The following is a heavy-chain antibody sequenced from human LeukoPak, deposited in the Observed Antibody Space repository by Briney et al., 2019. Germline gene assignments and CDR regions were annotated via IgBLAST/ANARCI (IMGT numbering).Heavy chain of an antibody. Sequence: PGGSLRLSCAASGFTFSNAWMSWVRQAPGKGLEWVSAISGSGGSTYYADSVKGRFTISRDNSKNTLYLQMNSLRAEDTAVYYCAKVAVLRFLEWFSQEHYYFDYWGQGTLVTVSS. D-gene: IGHD3-3*01. V-gene: IGHV3-23*01. CDR1: GFTFSNAW. CDR2: ISGSGGST. CDR3: AKVAVLRFLEWFSQEHYYFDY. J-gene: IGHJ4*02.